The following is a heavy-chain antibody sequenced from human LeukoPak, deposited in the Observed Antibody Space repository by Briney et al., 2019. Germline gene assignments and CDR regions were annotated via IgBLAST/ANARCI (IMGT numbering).Heavy chain of an antibody. V-gene: IGHV4-4*02. CDR2: IYHSGST. D-gene: IGHD5-18*01. Sequence: RASETLSLTCAVSGDSISSSNWWTWVRQPPGKGLEWIGEIYHSGSTNYIPSLKSRVTISVDKSNNQFSLKLTSVTAADTAVYYCARQSGYSNGFDYWGQGTLVTVSS. CDR1: GDSISSSNW. CDR3: ARQSGYSNGFDY. J-gene: IGHJ4*02.